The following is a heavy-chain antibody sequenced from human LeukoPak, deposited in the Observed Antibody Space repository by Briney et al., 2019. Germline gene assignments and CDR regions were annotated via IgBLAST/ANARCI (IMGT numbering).Heavy chain of an antibody. J-gene: IGHJ4*02. CDR3: ARDRGNPKAAAGVYLSDY. Sequence: GFLRLSCGASGFTFSAYAMSWVRQAPGKGLEWVSGTRSSGASPFLAGFVKGRFTGSRDISKSTLYLQMNCLTAEDAGVYYCARDRGNPKAAAGVYLSDYWGQGTLVTV. V-gene: IGHV3-23*01. CDR2: TRSSGASP. D-gene: IGHD6-13*01. CDR1: GFTFSAYA.